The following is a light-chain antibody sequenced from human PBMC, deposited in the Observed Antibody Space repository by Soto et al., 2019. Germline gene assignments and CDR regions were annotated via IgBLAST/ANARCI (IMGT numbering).Light chain of an antibody. CDR2: GAS. J-gene: IGKJ4*01. Sequence: EIVMTQSLATLSVSPGERATLSCRASQSVSSNLAWYQQKPGQAPRLLIYGASTRATGIPARFSGSGSGTEFTLTISSLQSEDFAVYYCQQYYDWPLTFGGGTKVEIK. CDR1: QSVSSN. CDR3: QQYYDWPLT. V-gene: IGKV3-15*01.